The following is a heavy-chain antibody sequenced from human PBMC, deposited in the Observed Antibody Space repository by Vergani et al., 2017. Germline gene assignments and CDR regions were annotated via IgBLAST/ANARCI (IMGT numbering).Heavy chain of an antibody. D-gene: IGHD4-17*01. Sequence: EVQLVESGGGLVQPGGSLRLSCAASGFTFSSYWMSWVRQAPGKGLEWVANIKQDGSEKYYADSVKGRFTISRDNSKNTLYLQMNSLRAEDTAVYYCARNYGDGSYYYYGMDVWGQGTTVTVSS. CDR3: ARNYGDGSYYYYGMDV. CDR1: GFTFSSYW. V-gene: IGHV3-7*01. J-gene: IGHJ6*02. CDR2: IKQDGSEK.